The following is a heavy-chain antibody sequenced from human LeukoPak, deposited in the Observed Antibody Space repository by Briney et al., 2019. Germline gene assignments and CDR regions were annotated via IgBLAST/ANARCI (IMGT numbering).Heavy chain of an antibody. Sequence: SETLSLTCAVSGGSISSSDWWSWVRQPPGKGLEWIGEMHQSGITNYNPSLKSRVTMSLGKSKNQFSLKLSSVTAADTSVYFCASADYYRIDFWGQGTLVTVSS. CDR1: GGSISSSDW. CDR3: ASADYYRIDF. CDR2: MHQSGIT. V-gene: IGHV4-4*02. J-gene: IGHJ4*02. D-gene: IGHD3-10*01.